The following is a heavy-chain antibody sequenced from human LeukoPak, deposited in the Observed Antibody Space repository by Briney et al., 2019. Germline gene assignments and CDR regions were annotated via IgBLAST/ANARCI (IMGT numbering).Heavy chain of an antibody. CDR3: ARGSYSSGWPTDTRNAYYFDY. CDR2: IYYSGST. D-gene: IGHD6-19*01. CDR1: GGSISSYY. J-gene: IGHJ4*02. Sequence: SETLSLTCTVSGGSISSYYWSWIRQPPGKGLEWIGYIYYSGSTNYNPSLKSRVTISVDTSKNQFSLKLSSVTAADTAVYYCARGSYSSGWPTDTRNAYYFDYWGQGTLVTVSS. V-gene: IGHV4-59*01.